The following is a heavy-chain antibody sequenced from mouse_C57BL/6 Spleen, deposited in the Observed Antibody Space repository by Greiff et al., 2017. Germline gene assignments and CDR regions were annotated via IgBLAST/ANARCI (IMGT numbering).Heavy chain of an antibody. CDR2: INPGSGGT. CDR1: GYAFTNYL. J-gene: IGHJ2*01. Sequence: QVQLQQSGAELVRPGTSVKVSCKASGYAFTNYLIEWVKQRPGQGLEWIGVINPGSGGTNYNEKFKGKATLTADKSSSTAYMQLSSLTSEYSAVYFCSRYADYWGPGTTLTVSS. V-gene: IGHV1-54*01. CDR3: SRYADY. D-gene: IGHD6-5*01.